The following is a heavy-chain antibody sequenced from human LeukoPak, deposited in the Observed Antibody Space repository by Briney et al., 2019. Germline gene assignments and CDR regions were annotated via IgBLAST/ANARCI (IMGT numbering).Heavy chain of an antibody. CDR2: IDATGYTI. Sequence: GGSLRLSCAASGFTFSRYEFNWGRQAPGKGLQWISYIDATGYTIFYSDSVRGRFTISRENTRNSLFLQMNSLRAEDTAVYYCARDSSAMLRGYSDYWGLGTLVTVSS. CDR3: ARDSSAMLRGYSDY. CDR1: GFTFSRYE. J-gene: IGHJ4*02. D-gene: IGHD3-10*01. V-gene: IGHV3-48*03.